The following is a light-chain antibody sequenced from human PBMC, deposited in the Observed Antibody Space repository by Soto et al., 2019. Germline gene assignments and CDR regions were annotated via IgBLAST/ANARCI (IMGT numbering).Light chain of an antibody. CDR2: GNN. J-gene: IGLJ1*01. CDR1: SSNIGAGYD. Sequence: QPVLTQPPSVSGAPGQRVTISCSGGSSNIGAGYDVHWYQQLPETAPKLLIYGNNIRPSGVPDRFSGSKSGTSASLAITGLQAEDEADYYCSSYSRTSFYVFGTGTKLTVL. CDR3: SSYSRTSFYV. V-gene: IGLV1-40*01.